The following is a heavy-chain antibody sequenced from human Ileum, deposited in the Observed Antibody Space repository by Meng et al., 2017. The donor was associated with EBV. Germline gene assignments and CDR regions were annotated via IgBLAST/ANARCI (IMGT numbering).Heavy chain of an antibody. CDR3: GRDQGRELINH. J-gene: IGHJ4*02. Sequence: QEQPQEAGAGLVTPSGILFLTCVVSGDSSSGDIWWSWVRQPPGKGLEWIGEVYHRGDTNYNPSLKSRVDISVDKSKNQFYLSLFSVTAADTAVYYCGRDQGRELINHWGQGTLVTVSS. D-gene: IGHD1-7*01. V-gene: IGHV4-4*02. CDR2: VYHRGDT. CDR1: GDSSSGDIW.